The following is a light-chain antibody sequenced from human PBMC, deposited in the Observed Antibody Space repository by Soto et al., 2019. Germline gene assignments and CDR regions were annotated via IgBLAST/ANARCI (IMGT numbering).Light chain of an antibody. J-gene: IGKJ1*01. Sequence: EIVLTQSPGTLSLSPGERATLSCGSSQSVTSNYLAWYQQKPGQAPRLLIFGASIRVKGIPDRFIGSGSGTDFTLTISRLEPEDVAVYYCQHYVTSLTTLGQGTKVDIK. V-gene: IGKV3-20*01. CDR1: QSVTSNY. CDR2: GAS. CDR3: QHYVTSLTT.